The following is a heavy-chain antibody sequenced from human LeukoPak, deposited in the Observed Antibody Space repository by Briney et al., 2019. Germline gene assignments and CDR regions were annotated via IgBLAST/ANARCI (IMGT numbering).Heavy chain of an antibody. D-gene: IGHD2-8*01. V-gene: IGHV3-23*01. CDR3: AKQSYARSLGE. CDR2: TDSGGTST. CDR1: GFPFRDFS. Sequence: GGSLRLSCTTSGFPFRDFSMTWVRQAPGQGLEWISTTDSGGTSTYYAESVKGRFTISRDNSKDALYLQMGSLRVEDTAIYYCAKQSYARSLGEGGPGTLVTVSS. J-gene: IGHJ4*02.